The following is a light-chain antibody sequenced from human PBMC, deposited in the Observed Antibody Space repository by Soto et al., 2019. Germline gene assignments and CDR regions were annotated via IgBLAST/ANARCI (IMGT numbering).Light chain of an antibody. CDR2: EVS. CDR3: SSYTSSSTPYV. Sequence: QSVLTQPASVSGSPGQSITISCTGTSSDVGGYNYVSWYQQRPGKAPKLMIYEVSNRPSGVSNRFSGSKSGNTASLTISGLQAEDEAHYYCSSYTSSSTPYVFGSGTKVTVL. J-gene: IGLJ1*01. V-gene: IGLV2-14*01. CDR1: SSDVGGYNY.